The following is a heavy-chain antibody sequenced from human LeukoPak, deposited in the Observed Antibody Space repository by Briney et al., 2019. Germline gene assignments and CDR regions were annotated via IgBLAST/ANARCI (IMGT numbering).Heavy chain of an antibody. V-gene: IGHV1-8*01. CDR3: AREVRSSGYQPLDY. Sequence: ASVKVSCKASGYTFTSYDINWVRQATGQGLEWMGWMNPNSGNTGYAQKFQGRVTMTRNTSISTAYMELSSLRSEDTAVYYCAREVRSSGYQPLDYWGQGTLVTVSS. CDR2: MNPNSGNT. D-gene: IGHD3-22*01. CDR1: GYTFTSYD. J-gene: IGHJ4*02.